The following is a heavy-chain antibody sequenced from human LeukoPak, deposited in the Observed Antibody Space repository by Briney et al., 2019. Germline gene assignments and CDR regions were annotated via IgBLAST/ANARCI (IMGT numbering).Heavy chain of an antibody. J-gene: IGHJ6*02. Sequence: ASVKVSCKASGYTFTGYYMHWVRQGPGQGLEWMGWINPNSGGTNYARKFQGRVTMTRDTSISTAYMELSRLRSDDTAVYYCARDRSSAESPYGMDVWGQGTTVTVSS. CDR3: ARDRSSAESPYGMDV. CDR2: INPNSGGT. CDR1: GYTFTGYY. V-gene: IGHV1-2*02. D-gene: IGHD6-6*01.